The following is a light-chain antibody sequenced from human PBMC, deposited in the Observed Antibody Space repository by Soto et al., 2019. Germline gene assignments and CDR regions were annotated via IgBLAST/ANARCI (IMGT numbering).Light chain of an antibody. CDR1: GSDVGGYNY. CDR2: DVT. CDR3: CSYAGSNTLL. Sequence: QSVLTQPRSVSGSPGQSVTISCTGTGSDVGGYNYVSWYQQHPGKAPKLMIYDVTKRPSGVPDRFSGSKSGSTASLTISGLQAEDEADYYFCSYAGSNTLLFGGGTKLTVL. J-gene: IGLJ2*01. V-gene: IGLV2-11*01.